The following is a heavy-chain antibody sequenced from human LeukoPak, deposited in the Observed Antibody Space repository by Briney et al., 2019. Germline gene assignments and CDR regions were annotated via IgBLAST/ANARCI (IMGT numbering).Heavy chain of an antibody. CDR2: INHSGST. CDR1: GGSFSGYY. V-gene: IGHV4-34*01. Sequence: SETLSLTCAVYGGSFSGYYWSWIRQPPGKGLEWIGEINHSGSTNYTPSLKSRVTISVDTSKNQFSLKLSSVTAADTAVYYCARGHPYYYMDVWGKGTTVTVSS. CDR3: ARGHPYYYMDV. J-gene: IGHJ6*03.